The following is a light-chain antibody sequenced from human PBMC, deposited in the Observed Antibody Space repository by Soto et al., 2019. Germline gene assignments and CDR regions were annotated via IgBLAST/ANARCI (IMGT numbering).Light chain of an antibody. CDR3: SSYAGSNNF. Sequence: QSALTQPPSASGSPGQSVTISCTGTSIDGGGYNSVSWYQQHPGKAPKLMIYEVSKRPSGVPDRFSGSKSGNTASLTVSGLQAEDEADYYCSSYAGSNNFFGGGTKLTVL. V-gene: IGLV2-8*01. CDR2: EVS. CDR1: SIDGGGYNS. J-gene: IGLJ2*01.